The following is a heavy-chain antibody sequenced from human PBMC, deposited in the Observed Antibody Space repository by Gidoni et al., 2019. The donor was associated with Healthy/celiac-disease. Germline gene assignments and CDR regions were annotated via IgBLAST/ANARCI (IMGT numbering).Heavy chain of an antibody. D-gene: IGHD2-15*01. Sequence: QVQLQESGPGLVKPSQTLSLTCTVSGGSISSGSSYWSWIRKPAGKGLEWIGRIYTSGSTTYNPSLKSRVTISVDTSKNQFSLKLSSVTAADTAVYYCARGCGCSGGIGAFDIWGQGTMVTVSS. CDR1: GGSISSGSSY. CDR2: IYTSGST. V-gene: IGHV4-61*02. CDR3: ARGCGCSGGIGAFDI. J-gene: IGHJ3*02.